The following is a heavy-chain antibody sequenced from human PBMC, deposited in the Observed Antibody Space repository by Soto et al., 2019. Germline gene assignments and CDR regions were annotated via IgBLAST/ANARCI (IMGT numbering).Heavy chain of an antibody. CDR3: AREREGSGTCAFDM. D-gene: IGHD3-10*01. CDR1: EYTFTGYH. J-gene: IGHJ3*02. V-gene: IGHV1-2*02. CDR2: INPNTGRT. Sequence: QVQLVQSGAEVKMPGDSVKVSCKASEYTFTGYHIYWVRQAPGQGLEWVGWINPNTGRTKSAQRLQGRVTVSGDTSISTTYMELNSLRSVVTAVYYSAREREGSGTCAFDMWGQGTLVTVSS.